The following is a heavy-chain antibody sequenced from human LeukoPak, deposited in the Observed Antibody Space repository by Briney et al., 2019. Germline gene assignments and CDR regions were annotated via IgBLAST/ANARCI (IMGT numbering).Heavy chain of an antibody. Sequence: GGSLRLSCAASGFTFSSYGMHWVRQAPGKGLEWVAFIRYDGSNKYYADSVEGRFTISRDNSKNTLYLQMNSLRAEDTAVYYCAKDRELASSTNIDYWGQGTLVTVSS. V-gene: IGHV3-30*02. D-gene: IGHD2-2*01. CDR1: GFTFSSYG. J-gene: IGHJ4*02. CDR2: IRYDGSNK. CDR3: AKDRELASSTNIDY.